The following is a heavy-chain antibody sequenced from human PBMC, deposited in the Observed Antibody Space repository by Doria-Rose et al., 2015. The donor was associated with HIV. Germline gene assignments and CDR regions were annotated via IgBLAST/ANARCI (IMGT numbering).Heavy chain of an antibody. J-gene: IGHJ4*02. Sequence: QESGPVLVKPTETLTLTCTVSGVSLSSPGMGVSWIRQPPGEALEWLANNVSDDERSYKTSLKSRLTISRGTSKSQVVLTMTDMDPVDTATYYCARIKSSRWYHKYYFDFWGQGTLVIVSA. D-gene: IGHD6-13*01. CDR3: ARIKSSRWYHKYYFDF. CDR1: GVSLSSPGMG. CDR2: NVSDDER. V-gene: IGHV2-26*01.